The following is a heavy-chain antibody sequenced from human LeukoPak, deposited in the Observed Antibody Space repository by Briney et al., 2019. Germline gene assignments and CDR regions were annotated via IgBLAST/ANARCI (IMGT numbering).Heavy chain of an antibody. Sequence: ASVKVSCKASGYTFTSYGISWVRQAPGQGLEWMGWISAYNGNTNYAQKLQGRVTMTTDTSTSTAYMELRRLRSDDTAVYYCARDSLLRYFDWFPLGMDVWGKGTTVTVSS. J-gene: IGHJ6*04. CDR1: GYTFTSYG. D-gene: IGHD3-9*01. CDR2: ISAYNGNT. CDR3: ARDSLLRYFDWFPLGMDV. V-gene: IGHV1-18*04.